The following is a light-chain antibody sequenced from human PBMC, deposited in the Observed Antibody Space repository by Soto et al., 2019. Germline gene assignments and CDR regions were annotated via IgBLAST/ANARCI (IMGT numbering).Light chain of an antibody. V-gene: IGKV1-39*01. CDR3: QQRYSTPPT. Sequence: DIQMTQSPSSLSASVGDRVTITCRASQSISSYLNWYQQKPGKAPKLLIYAASSLQSGVPSRFSGSGSGTHFTLTISSLQPEDFATYYCQQRYSTPPTFGQGTKLEIK. J-gene: IGKJ2*01. CDR2: AAS. CDR1: QSISSY.